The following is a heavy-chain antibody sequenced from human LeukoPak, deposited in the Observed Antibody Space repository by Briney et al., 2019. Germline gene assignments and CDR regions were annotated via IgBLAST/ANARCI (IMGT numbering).Heavy chain of an antibody. Sequence: GASVKVSCKASGGTFSSYAISWVRQAPGQGLEWMGRIIPILGIANYAQKFQGRVTITADKSTSTAYMELSSLRSEDTAVYYCARDQGYIRYFDWLPHTPFDYWGQGTLVTVSS. CDR3: ARDQGYIRYFDWLPHTPFDY. CDR1: GGTFSSYA. D-gene: IGHD3-9*01. J-gene: IGHJ4*02. V-gene: IGHV1-69*04. CDR2: IIPILGIA.